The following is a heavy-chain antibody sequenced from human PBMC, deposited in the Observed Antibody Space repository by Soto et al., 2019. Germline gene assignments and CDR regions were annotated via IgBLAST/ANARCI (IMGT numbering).Heavy chain of an antibody. V-gene: IGHV3-15*07. J-gene: IGHJ4*02. D-gene: IGHD3-22*01. Sequence: EVQLEESGGGLIKPGESLTLSCAASDFILSDAWMKWVRQAPGKGLEWVGSIKSKAHGGTTDYAAPLKGRFTILRDDSKNTLYLQMNSLQTDDTAMYYCASYRDRSGLRSYDCWGQGALVTVSS. CDR1: DFILSDAW. CDR3: ASYRDRSGLRSYDC. CDR2: IKSKAHGGTT.